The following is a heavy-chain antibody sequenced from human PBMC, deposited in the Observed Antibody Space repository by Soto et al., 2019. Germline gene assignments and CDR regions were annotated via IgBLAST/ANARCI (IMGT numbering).Heavy chain of an antibody. V-gene: IGHV3-15*01. CDR2: IKSKTDGGTT. CDR1: GFTFSNAW. CDR3: RASSAPDPYYYYCMEV. J-gene: IGHJ6*01. Sequence: EVQLVESGGGLVKPGGSLRLSCAASGFTFSNAWMSWVRQAPGKGLEWVGRIKSKTDGGTTDYAAPVKGRFTISRDDSKNTLYLQMNSLKTEDTGVYYCRASSAPDPYYYYCMEVWGQGTTVTVSS.